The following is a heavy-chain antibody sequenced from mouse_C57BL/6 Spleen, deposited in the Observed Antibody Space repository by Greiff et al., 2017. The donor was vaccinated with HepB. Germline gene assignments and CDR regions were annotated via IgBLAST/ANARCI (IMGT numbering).Heavy chain of an antibody. CDR2: IYPGSGST. CDR3: ARYYDYDGVAY. J-gene: IGHJ3*01. D-gene: IGHD2-4*01. V-gene: IGHV1-55*01. Sequence: VQLQQSGAELVKPGASVKMSCKASGYTFTSYWITWVRQRPGQGLEWIGDIYPGSGSTNYNEKFKSKATLTVDTSSSTAYMQLSSLTSEDSAVYYCARYYDYDGVAYWGQGTLVTVSA. CDR1: GYTFTSYW.